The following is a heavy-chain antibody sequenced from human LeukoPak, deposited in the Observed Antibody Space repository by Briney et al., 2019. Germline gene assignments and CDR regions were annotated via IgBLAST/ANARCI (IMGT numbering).Heavy chain of an antibody. V-gene: IGHV3-15*01. Sequence: GGSLRLSCAASGFTFSNAWMSWVRQAPGKGLEWVGRIKSKTDGGTTDYAAPVKGRFTISRDDSKNTLYLQMNSLKTEDTAVYYCTTDLALWEPPQGFDYWGQGTLVTVSS. D-gene: IGHD1-26*01. J-gene: IGHJ4*02. CDR3: TTDLALWEPPQGFDY. CDR1: GFTFSNAW. CDR2: IKSKTDGGTT.